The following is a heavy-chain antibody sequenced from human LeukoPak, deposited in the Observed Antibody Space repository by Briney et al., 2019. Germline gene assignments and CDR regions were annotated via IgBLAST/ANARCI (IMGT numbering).Heavy chain of an antibody. J-gene: IGHJ4*02. Sequence: PSQTLSLTCAVSGGSISSGGYSWSWIRQPPGKGLEWIGYIYHSGSTYYNPSLKSRVTISVDTSKNQFSLKLSSVTAADTAVYYCARACDYGILTGCDYWGQGTLVTVSS. CDR1: GGSISSGGYS. D-gene: IGHD3-9*01. CDR3: ARACDYGILTGCDY. CDR2: IYHSGST. V-gene: IGHV4-30-2*05.